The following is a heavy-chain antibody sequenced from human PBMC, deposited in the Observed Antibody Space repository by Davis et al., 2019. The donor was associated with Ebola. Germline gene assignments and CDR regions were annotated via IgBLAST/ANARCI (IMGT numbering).Heavy chain of an antibody. CDR3: ARIAIFGVITPDV. J-gene: IGHJ6*02. Sequence: MPSETLSLTCTVSRGSIITTTHYWGWIRQPPGKGLDYIGSVYYGGSTYYNPSLKSRVTMSVDTSKNQFSLKLSSVTAADRAVYYCARIAIFGVITPDVWGQGTMVTVSS. V-gene: IGHV4-39*01. CDR2: VYYGGST. D-gene: IGHD3-3*01. CDR1: RGSIITTTHY.